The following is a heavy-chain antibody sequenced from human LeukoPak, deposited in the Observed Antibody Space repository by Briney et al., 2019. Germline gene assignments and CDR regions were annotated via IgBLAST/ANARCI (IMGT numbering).Heavy chain of an antibody. Sequence: PGGSLRLSCAASGFTFDDCAMHWVRQAPGKGLEWVSLISGDGGSTYYADSVKGRFTISRDNSKNSLYLQMNSLRTEDTALYYCAKDSIAAAGTYFQHWGQGTLVTVSS. CDR3: AKDSIAAAGTYFQH. V-gene: IGHV3-43*02. CDR2: ISGDGGST. CDR1: GFTFDDCA. J-gene: IGHJ1*01. D-gene: IGHD6-13*01.